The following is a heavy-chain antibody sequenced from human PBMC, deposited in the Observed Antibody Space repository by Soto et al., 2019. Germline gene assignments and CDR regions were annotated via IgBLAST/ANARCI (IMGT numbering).Heavy chain of an antibody. CDR2: INHSGST. CDR3: ARDHGSGSYYSSYYYYMDV. D-gene: IGHD3-10*01. V-gene: IGHV4-34*01. CDR1: GGSFSGYY. Sequence: QVQLQQWGAGLLKPSETLSLTCAVYGGSFSGYYWSWIRQPPGKGLEWIGEINHSGSTNYNPSLQSRVTISVDTSKNQFSLKLSSVTAADTAVYYCARDHGSGSYYSSYYYYMDVWGKGTTVTVSS. J-gene: IGHJ6*03.